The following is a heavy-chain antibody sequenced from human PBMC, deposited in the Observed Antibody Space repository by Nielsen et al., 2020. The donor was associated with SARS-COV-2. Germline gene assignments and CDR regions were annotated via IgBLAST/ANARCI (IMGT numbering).Heavy chain of an antibody. CDR3: AREPITMVRGVIAYYGMDV. CDR1: GFTFSSYV. CDR2: LLYDGSNK. D-gene: IGHD3-10*01. Sequence: GGSLRLSCAASGFTFSSYVMHWVRQAPGKGLEWLAVLLYDGSNKYYADSVKGRFTISRDRDNSKNTLYLQMNSLRPEDTAVYYCAREPITMVRGVIAYYGMDVWGQGTTVTVSS. J-gene: IGHJ6*02. V-gene: IGHV3-30-3*01.